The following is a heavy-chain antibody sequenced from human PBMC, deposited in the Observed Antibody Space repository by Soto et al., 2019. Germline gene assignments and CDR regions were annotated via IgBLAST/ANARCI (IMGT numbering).Heavy chain of an antibody. V-gene: IGHV2-5*02. CDR1: GFSLTTSGVG. Sequence: QITLNESGPTQVKPRQTLTLTCTFSGFSLTTSGVGVGWIRQSPGKAPEWLALIYWADDKRYSPSLKSRLTITKDTSKNQVVPTMADLDPADTATYYCAHRVLRTVFGLVTTTAIYFDFWGQGTPVAVSS. D-gene: IGHD3-3*01. CDR3: AHRVLRTVFGLVTTTAIYFDF. J-gene: IGHJ4*02. CDR2: IYWADDK.